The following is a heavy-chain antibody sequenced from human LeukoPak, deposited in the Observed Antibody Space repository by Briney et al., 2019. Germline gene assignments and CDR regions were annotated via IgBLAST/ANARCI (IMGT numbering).Heavy chain of an antibody. Sequence: GGSLRLSCAASGFTFSSYAMSWVRQAPGKGLEWVSGISWNSGSIGYADSVKGRFTISRDNAKNSLYLQMNSLRAEDTAVYYCARFSQRSGSSSVWGQGTLVTVSS. J-gene: IGHJ4*02. V-gene: IGHV3-9*01. CDR2: ISWNSGSI. CDR1: GFTFSSYA. D-gene: IGHD3-10*01. CDR3: ARFSQRSGSSSV.